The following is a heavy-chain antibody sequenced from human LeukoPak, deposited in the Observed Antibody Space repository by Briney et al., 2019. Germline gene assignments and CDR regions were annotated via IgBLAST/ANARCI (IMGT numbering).Heavy chain of an antibody. CDR3: AHSHGYGSSWSGFDS. V-gene: IGHV2-5*02. J-gene: IGHJ4*02. CDR1: GFSLSTSGVG. Sequence: SGPTLVKPTQTLTLTCTFSGFSLSTSGVGVGWIRQPPGKAPEWLALIYWDDEKRHSPSLKSRLTITKDTSKNQVVLTMTNMDPVDTATYYCAHSHGYGSSWSGFDSWGQGTLVTVSS. D-gene: IGHD6-13*01. CDR2: IYWDDEK.